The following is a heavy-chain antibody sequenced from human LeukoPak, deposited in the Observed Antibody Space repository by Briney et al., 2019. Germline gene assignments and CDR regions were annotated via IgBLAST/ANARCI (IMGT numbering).Heavy chain of an antibody. CDR2: ISSSGNTR. V-gene: IGHV3-48*03. CDR1: GFTFSSYE. Sequence: GGSLRLSCAASGFTFSSYEMNWVRQAPGKGLEWVSYISSSGNTRYYADSVKGRFTISRDNAKNSLFLQMNSLRAEDTAVYYCARVTYAVPDYWGQGTLVTVSS. J-gene: IGHJ4*02. CDR3: ARVTYAVPDY. D-gene: IGHD2/OR15-2a*01.